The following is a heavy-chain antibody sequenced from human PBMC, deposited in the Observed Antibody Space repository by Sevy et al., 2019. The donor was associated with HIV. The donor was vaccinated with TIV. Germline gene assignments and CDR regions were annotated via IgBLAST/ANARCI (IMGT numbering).Heavy chain of an antibody. Sequence: ASVKVSCKASGYTFTSYGISWVRQAPGQGLEWMGWISAYNGNTNYAQKLQGRVTMTTDTSTSTAYMELRSLRSDDTAGYYCARDPRGYSSSWYFLDYWGQGTLVTVSS. CDR1: GYTFTSYG. V-gene: IGHV1-18*01. CDR3: ARDPRGYSSSWYFLDY. J-gene: IGHJ4*02. CDR2: ISAYNGNT. D-gene: IGHD6-13*01.